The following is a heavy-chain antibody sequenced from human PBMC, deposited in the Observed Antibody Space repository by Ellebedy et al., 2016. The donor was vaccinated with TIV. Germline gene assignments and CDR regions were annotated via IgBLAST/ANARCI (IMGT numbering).Heavy chain of an antibody. J-gene: IGHJ4*02. Sequence: SETLSLTCTVSGDSISSSLHYWGWIRQAPGKGLEWIGSMYYNGDTFKNPSLESRVTILIDTSKNQFSLRLTSVTAADKAVYFCVRDYGFQFALDSWGQGLLVSVSS. CDR2: MYYNGDT. CDR1: GDSISSSLHY. CDR3: VRDYGFQFALDS. D-gene: IGHD3-10*01. V-gene: IGHV4-39*07.